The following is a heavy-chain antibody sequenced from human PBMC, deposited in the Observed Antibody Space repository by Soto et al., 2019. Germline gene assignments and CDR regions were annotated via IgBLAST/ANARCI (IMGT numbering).Heavy chain of an antibody. Sequence: GASLKVSSTASGSTLPSSAMHWVRQAPGQRLEWMGWINAGNGNTKYSQKFQGRVTITRDTSASTAFMELSSLRTEDTAIYYCGLGYSCGLYYFDCWGQGTLVTVSS. J-gene: IGHJ4*02. D-gene: IGHD6-19*01. CDR3: GLGYSCGLYYFDC. CDR1: GSTLPSSA. V-gene: IGHV1-3*01. CDR2: INAGNGNT.